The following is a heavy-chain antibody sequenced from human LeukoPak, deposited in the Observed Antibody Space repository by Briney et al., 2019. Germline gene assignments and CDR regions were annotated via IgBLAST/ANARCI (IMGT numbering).Heavy chain of an antibody. CDR2: IYSGGST. CDR1: GFSFSNYA. J-gene: IGHJ4*02. D-gene: IGHD6-13*01. Sequence: GGSLRLSCVASGFSFSNYAMSWIRQPPGKGLEWVSVIYSGGSTYYADSVKGRFTISRDNSKNTLYLQMNSLRAEDTAVYYCARGGSSSWYVISYFDYWGQGTLVTVSS. V-gene: IGHV3-53*01. CDR3: ARGGSSSWYVISYFDY.